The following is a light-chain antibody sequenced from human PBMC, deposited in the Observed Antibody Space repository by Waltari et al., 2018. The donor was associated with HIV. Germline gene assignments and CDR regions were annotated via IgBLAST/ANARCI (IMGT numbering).Light chain of an antibody. CDR2: DAS. Sequence: EIVLTQSPAALVLSPGERATLSCRARQSVNTYLAWYQQKFGQPPRLLIYDASTRATGIPARFTGNGSRTDFTLTISSLEPEDFAVYFCQQRTNRPPITFGQGTRLELK. CDR3: QQRTNRPPIT. J-gene: IGKJ5*01. V-gene: IGKV3-11*01. CDR1: QSVNTY.